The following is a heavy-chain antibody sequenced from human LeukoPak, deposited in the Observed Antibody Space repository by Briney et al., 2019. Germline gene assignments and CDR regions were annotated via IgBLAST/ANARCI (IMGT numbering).Heavy chain of an antibody. CDR3: AKSDIAAAGTGASDI. D-gene: IGHD6-13*01. CDR2: IWYDGTNK. J-gene: IGHJ3*02. Sequence: GGSLRLSCAASGFAFSSFGMHWVRQAPGKGLEWVAVIWYDGTNKYYADSVKGRFTISRDNSKSTLYLQMHSLRAEDTAVYYCAKSDIAAAGTGASDIWGQGTMVTVSS. CDR1: GFAFSSFG. V-gene: IGHV3-33*06.